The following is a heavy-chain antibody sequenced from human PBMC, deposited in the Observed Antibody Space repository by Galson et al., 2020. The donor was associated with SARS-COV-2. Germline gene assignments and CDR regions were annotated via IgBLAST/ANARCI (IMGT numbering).Heavy chain of an antibody. V-gene: IGHV1-45*02. J-gene: IGHJ3*01. CDR1: GYSFTYRV. CDR3: TTPVCPGGVCYEHAGFDV. D-gene: IGHD2-8*02. CDR2: ITSFNGKT. Sequence: SATVSCKASGYSFTYRVLHWVRQAPGLAPEWMGWITSFNGKTNYAQNFQDRVTITSDRPLNTAYMELTSLKSEDTAMYYCTTPVCPGGVCYEHAGFDVWGQGTMVTVSS.